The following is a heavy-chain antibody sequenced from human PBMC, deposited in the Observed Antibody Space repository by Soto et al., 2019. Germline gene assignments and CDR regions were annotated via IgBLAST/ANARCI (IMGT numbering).Heavy chain of an antibody. Sequence: PGGSLRLSCHVSGFTFSMYSMSWVRQRPGKGLEWVAKIPQDGVDGPHADYVKSRITISRDNGKNSLYLQLNSLRAEDTAVYYCARDHLILPTHDFFYGSDVWGRGATVTVSS. CDR1: GFTFSMYS. CDR2: IPQDGVDG. CDR3: ARDHLILPTHDFFYGSDV. V-gene: IGHV3-7*03. D-gene: IGHD2-21*02. J-gene: IGHJ6*02.